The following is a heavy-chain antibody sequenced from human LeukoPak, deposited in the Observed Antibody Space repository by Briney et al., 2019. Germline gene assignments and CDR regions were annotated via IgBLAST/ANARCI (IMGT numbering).Heavy chain of an antibody. CDR2: ISYDGSNK. J-gene: IGHJ4*02. V-gene: IGHV3-30-3*01. Sequence: PGRSLRLSFAASGFTFSSYAMHWVRQAPGKGLEWVAVISYDGSNKYYADSVKGRFTISRDNSKNTLYLQMNSLRAEDTAVYYCAKDVQWLVRGRYFDYWGQGTLVTVSS. D-gene: IGHD6-19*01. CDR1: GFTFSSYA. CDR3: AKDVQWLVRGRYFDY.